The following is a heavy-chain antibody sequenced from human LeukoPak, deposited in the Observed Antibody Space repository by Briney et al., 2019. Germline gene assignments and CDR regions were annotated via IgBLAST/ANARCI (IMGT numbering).Heavy chain of an antibody. CDR1: GFTFSSYA. Sequence: GGSLRLSCAASGFTFSSYAMSWVRQAPGKGLEWVSYISGSSSYTNYADSVKGRFTISRDNAKSSLYLQMNSLRAEDTAVYFRARDDADLVAHWWGQGTLVTVSS. J-gene: IGHJ4*02. CDR2: ISGSSSYT. CDR3: ARDDADLVAHW. D-gene: IGHD5-12*01. V-gene: IGHV3-11*05.